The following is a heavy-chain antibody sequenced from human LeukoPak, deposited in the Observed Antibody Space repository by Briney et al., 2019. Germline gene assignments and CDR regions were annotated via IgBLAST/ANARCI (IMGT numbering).Heavy chain of an antibody. CDR2: ISGNGVST. V-gene: IGHV3-64*01. D-gene: IGHD2-2*01. J-gene: IGHJ4*02. Sequence: GGSLRLSCAASGFTFSSYAMYWVRRTPGKGLEYVSVISGNGVSTHYATSVKGRFTISRDNSKNTLYLQMGSLRAEDMAVYYCARDASDIVVVPAAVGPFDLWGQGTLVTVSS. CDR1: GFTFSSYA. CDR3: ARDASDIVVVPAAVGPFDL.